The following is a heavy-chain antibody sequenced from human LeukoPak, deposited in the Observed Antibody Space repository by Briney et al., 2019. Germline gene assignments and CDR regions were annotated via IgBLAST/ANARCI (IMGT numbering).Heavy chain of an antibody. V-gene: IGHV4-4*02. J-gene: IGHJ4*02. CDR1: GGSISGDNW. CDR2: VDHSGTT. D-gene: IGHD1-26*01. CDR3: ARGGSGTYYHY. Sequence: PSGTLSLTCAVSGGSISGDNWWSWVRQPPGKGLEWIGEVDHSGTTNYNPSLKSRVTISEDKSKNQFSLKLSSVTAADTAVYYCARGGSGTYYHYWGQGTLVTVSS.